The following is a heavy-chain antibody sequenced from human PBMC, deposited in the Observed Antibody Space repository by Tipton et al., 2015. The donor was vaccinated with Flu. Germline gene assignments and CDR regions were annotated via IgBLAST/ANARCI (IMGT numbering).Heavy chain of an antibody. CDR3: ARGSGYNYGYFNY. J-gene: IGHJ4*01. D-gene: IGHD5-18*01. Sequence: TLSLTCTVSGDSISGGSYFWAWIRQPAGKGLEWIGRFYSRGSTNYNPSLKSRVTISADTSKSQFSLKLSSVTAADTAVYYCARGSGYNYGYFNYWGQGTLVTVSS. CDR2: FYSRGST. CDR1: GDSISGGSYF. V-gene: IGHV4-61*02.